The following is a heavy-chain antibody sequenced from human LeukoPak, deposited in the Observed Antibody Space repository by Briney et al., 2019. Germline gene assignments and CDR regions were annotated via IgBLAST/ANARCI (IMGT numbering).Heavy chain of an antibody. CDR2: IWYDGSNK. Sequence: GRSLRLSCGASGFTFSRYGMHWVRQAPGKGLEWVAIIWYDGSNKYYTDSVKGRFTISRDNSKNTLFLQMNSLRAEDTAVFYCAKAGVYGSGTLTWFDPWGQGTLVTVSS. CDR1: GFTFSRYG. D-gene: IGHD3-10*01. J-gene: IGHJ5*02. V-gene: IGHV3-33*06. CDR3: AKAGVYGSGTLTWFDP.